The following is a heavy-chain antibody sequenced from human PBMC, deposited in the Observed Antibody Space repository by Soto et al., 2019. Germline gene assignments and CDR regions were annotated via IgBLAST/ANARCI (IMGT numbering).Heavy chain of an antibody. CDR3: AREGALLRAFDI. D-gene: IGHD1-26*01. CDR2: RSAYNGNT. V-gene: IGHV1-18*04. J-gene: IGHJ3*02. Sequence: QVQLVQSGAEVKKPGASETVACKASGYTVTSYGISWVRQAPGQGLEWMGWRSAYNGNTNYAQKFQGRVTMTRDTYISTSDMELSRLISEDTAVYYFAREGALLRAFDIWGQGRMVTASS. CDR1: GYTVTSYG.